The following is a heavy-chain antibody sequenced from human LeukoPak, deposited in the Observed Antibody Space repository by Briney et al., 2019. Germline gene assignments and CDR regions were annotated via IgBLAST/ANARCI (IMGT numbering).Heavy chain of an antibody. J-gene: IGHJ4*02. CDR3: ARDSGRDGYKTLDY. V-gene: IGHV4-4*02. CDR1: GGSISSSNW. Sequence: PSETLSLTCAVSGGSISSSNWWSWVRQPPGKGLEWIGEIYHSGSTTYNPSLKSRVTISVDKSKNQFSRKLSSVTAADTAVYYCARDSGRDGYKTLDYWGQGTLVTVSS. D-gene: IGHD5-24*01. CDR2: IYHSGST.